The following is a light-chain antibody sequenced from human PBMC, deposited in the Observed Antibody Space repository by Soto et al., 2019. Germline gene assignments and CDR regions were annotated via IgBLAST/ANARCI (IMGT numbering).Light chain of an antibody. Sequence: ETVLTPSPGTLSFSPAARATLSCRASQSVRNTYLAWYQQKPGQAPRLLISGASSRATGIPARFSGSGSGTEFTLTISSLQSEDFAVYYCQQYNNWPPLYTFGQGTKVDIK. J-gene: IGKJ2*01. CDR2: GAS. CDR1: QSVRNTY. V-gene: IGKV3-15*01. CDR3: QQYNNWPPLYT.